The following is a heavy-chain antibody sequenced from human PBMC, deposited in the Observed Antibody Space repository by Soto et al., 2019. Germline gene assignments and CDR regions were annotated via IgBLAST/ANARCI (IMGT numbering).Heavy chain of an antibody. CDR2: IYSGGST. Sequence: TGGSLRLSCAASGFTVSSNYMSWVRQAPGKGLEWVSVIYSGGSTYYADSVKGRFTISRDNSKNTLYLQMNSLRAEDTAVYYCARDVRGCYFDYWGQGTLVTVSS. J-gene: IGHJ4*02. D-gene: IGHD3-10*02. CDR1: GFTVSSNY. V-gene: IGHV3-53*01. CDR3: ARDVRGCYFDY.